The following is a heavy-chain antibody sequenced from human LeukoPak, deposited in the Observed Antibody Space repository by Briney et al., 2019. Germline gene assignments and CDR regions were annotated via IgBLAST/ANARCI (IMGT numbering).Heavy chain of an antibody. J-gene: IGHJ3*01. V-gene: IGHV3-74*01. CDR1: GFTFGDYA. Sequence: PGGSLRLSCTASGFTFGDYAMSWVRQAPGKGPVWVARIKSDGSGTSYADSAKGRFTISRDNAKNTLYLQLSSLRAEDTALYYCARDGGGGTFDLWGQGTMVTVSS. CDR3: ARDGGGGTFDL. CDR2: IKSDGSGT. D-gene: IGHD3-16*01.